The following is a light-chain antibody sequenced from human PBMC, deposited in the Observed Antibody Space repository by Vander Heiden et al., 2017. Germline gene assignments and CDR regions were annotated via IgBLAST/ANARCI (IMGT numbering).Light chain of an antibody. Sequence: DLQMTQSPSTLSASVGDRVTITCRASQSISSWLAWYQQKPGKAPKLLIYKASSLESGVPSRFSGSGSGTEFTLTISSLQPDDFATYYCQQENSYPWTFGQGTKVEIK. CDR3: QQENSYPWT. V-gene: IGKV1-5*03. J-gene: IGKJ1*01. CDR1: QSISSW. CDR2: KAS.